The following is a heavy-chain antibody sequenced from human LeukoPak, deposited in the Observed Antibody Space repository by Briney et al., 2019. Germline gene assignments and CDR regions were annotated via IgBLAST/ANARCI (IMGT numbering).Heavy chain of an antibody. Sequence: GASVKVSCKASGYTFTNHAINWVRQAPGQGLEYMGWIDTNTGNPTYAQAFTGRIVFSLDTSVSTAYLQIRSLKADDTAVYFCARRSMVQHLGVWGKGTTVIVSS. CDR1: GYTFTNHA. J-gene: IGHJ6*04. V-gene: IGHV7-4-1*02. CDR2: IDTNTGNP. D-gene: IGHD3-10*01. CDR3: ARRSMVQHLGV.